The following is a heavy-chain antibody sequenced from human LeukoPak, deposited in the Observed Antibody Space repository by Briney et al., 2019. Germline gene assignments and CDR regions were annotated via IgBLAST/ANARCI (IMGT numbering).Heavy chain of an antibody. J-gene: IGHJ6*02. Sequence: NPSQTLSLTCAVSGGSISSGGYPWSWIRQPPGKGLEWIGYIYHSGSTYYNPYLKSRVTISVDRSKNQFSLKLSSVTAADTAVYYCARANDRYYYYGMDVWGQGTTVTVSS. CDR3: ARANDRYYYYGMDV. V-gene: IGHV4-30-2*01. CDR2: IYHSGST. D-gene: IGHD3-16*01. CDR1: GGSISSGGYP.